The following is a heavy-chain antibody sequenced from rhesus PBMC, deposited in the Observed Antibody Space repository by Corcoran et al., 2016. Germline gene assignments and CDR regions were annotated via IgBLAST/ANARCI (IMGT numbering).Heavy chain of an antibody. CDR1: GYSISSGYG. Sequence: QVQLQESGPGLVKPSETLSLTCAVSGYSISSGYGWSWIRQPQGKGLEWIGYIGGSSGSTNFNPTIKSRVTISKDTSKNQFSLKLSSVTAADTAVYYCASGSGWSRDYWGQGVLVTVSS. CDR3: ASGSGWSRDY. CDR2: IGGSSGST. V-gene: IGHV4-127*01. D-gene: IGHD6S26*01. J-gene: IGHJ4*01.